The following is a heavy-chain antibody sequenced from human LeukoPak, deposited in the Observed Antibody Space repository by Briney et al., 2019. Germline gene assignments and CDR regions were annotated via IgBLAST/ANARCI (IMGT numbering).Heavy chain of an antibody. J-gene: IGHJ3*02. V-gene: IGHV3-23*01. CDR2: ISGNSDMT. CDR3: AKRLWESKGLDPFDI. D-gene: IGHD5-18*01. Sequence: GGSLRLSSAASGFTFSSYAMSWVRQAPGKGLEWVSGISGNSDMTYYADSVKGRFSISRDNSKNTLYLQMNSLRADDTALYYCAKRLWESKGLDPFDIWGQGTMVTVSS. CDR1: GFTFSSYA.